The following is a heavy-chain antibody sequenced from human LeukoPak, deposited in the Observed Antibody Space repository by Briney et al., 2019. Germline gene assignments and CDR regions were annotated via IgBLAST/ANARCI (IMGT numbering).Heavy chain of an antibody. D-gene: IGHD7-27*01. J-gene: IGHJ4*02. V-gene: IGHV1-8*01. CDR3: VRAPPNWGADY. CDR2: MSPNSGNT. Sequence: VASVKVSCKASGYTFTSYDINWVRQATGQGLEWMGWMSPNSGNTGYAQKFQGRVTMTRNTAISTAYMELSSLRSEDTAVYYCVRAPPNWGADYWGQGTLVTVSS. CDR1: GYTFTSYD.